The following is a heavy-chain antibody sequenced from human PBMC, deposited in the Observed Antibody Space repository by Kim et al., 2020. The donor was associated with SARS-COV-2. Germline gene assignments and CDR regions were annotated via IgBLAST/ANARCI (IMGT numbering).Heavy chain of an antibody. V-gene: IGHV4-59*13. CDR1: GGSISSYY. Sequence: SETLSLTCTVSGGSISSYYWSWIRQPPGKGLEWIGYIYYSGSTNYNPSLKSRVTISVDTSKNQFSLKLSSVTAADTAGYYCARENGGNLGCGETYRGPFDFWGQGNLVTVSS. J-gene: IGHJ4*02. CDR3: ARENGGNLGCGETYRGPFDF. CDR2: IYYSGST. D-gene: IGHD3-10*01.